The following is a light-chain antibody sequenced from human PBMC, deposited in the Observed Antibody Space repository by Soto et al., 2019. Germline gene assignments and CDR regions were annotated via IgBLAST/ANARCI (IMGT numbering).Light chain of an antibody. CDR3: QHYNSYSEA. J-gene: IGKJ1*01. V-gene: IGKV1-5*03. CDR1: QTISSW. CDR2: KAS. Sequence: DIQMTQSPSTLSGSVGDRVTITCRASQTISSWLAWYQQKPGKAPKLLIYKASTLKSGVPSRFSGSGSGKEFTLTISNLQPDDFATYYCQHYNSYSEAFGQGTKVELK.